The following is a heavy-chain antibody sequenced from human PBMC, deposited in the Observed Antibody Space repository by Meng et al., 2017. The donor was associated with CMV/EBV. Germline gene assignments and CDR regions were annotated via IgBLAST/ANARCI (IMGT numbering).Heavy chain of an antibody. CDR2: IWYDGSNK. Sequence: GESLKISCAASGFTFSSYGMHWVRQAPGKGLEWVAVIWYDGSNKYYADSVKGRFTISRDNSKNTLYLQMNSLRAEDTAVYYCARDPRMYYFDYWGQGTLVTVSS. J-gene: IGHJ4*02. CDR3: ARDPRMYYFDY. V-gene: IGHV3-33*01. CDR1: GFTFSSYG. D-gene: IGHD1-14*01.